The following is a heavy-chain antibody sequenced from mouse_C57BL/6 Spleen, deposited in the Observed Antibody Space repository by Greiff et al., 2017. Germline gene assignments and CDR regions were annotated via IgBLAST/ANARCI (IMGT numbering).Heavy chain of an antibody. Sequence: QVQLQQSGPDLVKPGASVKLSCKASGYTFTSYDINWVKQTPGQGLEWIGWLYPSDGSTKYNEKFKGQATLTVDTSSSTAYMELHSLTSEDSAVYLCASFTVGYWGQGTTLTVSS. J-gene: IGHJ2*01. CDR3: ASFTVGY. CDR2: LYPSDGST. V-gene: IGHV1-85*01. D-gene: IGHD1-1*01. CDR1: GYTFTSYD.